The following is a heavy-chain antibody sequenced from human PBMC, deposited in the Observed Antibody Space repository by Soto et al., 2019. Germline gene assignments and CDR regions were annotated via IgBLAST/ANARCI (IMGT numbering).Heavy chain of an antibody. V-gene: IGHV3-33*01. D-gene: IGHD3-10*01. CDR3: ARDGHHTYYYGSGSYWTDYYYYGMDV. Sequence: GGSLRLSCAASGFTFSSYGMHWVRQAPGKGLEWVAVIWYDGSNKYYADSVKGRFTISRDNSKNTLYLQMNSLRAEDTAVYYCARDGHHTYYYGSGSYWTDYYYYGMDVWGQGTTVTVSS. J-gene: IGHJ6*02. CDR2: IWYDGSNK. CDR1: GFTFSSYG.